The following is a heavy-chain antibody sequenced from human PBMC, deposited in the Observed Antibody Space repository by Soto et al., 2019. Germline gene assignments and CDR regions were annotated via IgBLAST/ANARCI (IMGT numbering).Heavy chain of an antibody. CDR1: GYTFTSYA. J-gene: IGHJ4*02. CDR2: FNDGNGNT. D-gene: IGHD5-18*01. Sequence: QVQLVQSGAEVKKPGASVKASCKASGYTFTSYAMHWVRQAPGKRLEGMGWFNDGNGNTKYSQKFQGRVTITKNTDASISYMELSSLRSEDTALYYCARDRGYSYCDNWGQGTLVTVSS. V-gene: IGHV1-3*01. CDR3: ARDRGYSYCDN.